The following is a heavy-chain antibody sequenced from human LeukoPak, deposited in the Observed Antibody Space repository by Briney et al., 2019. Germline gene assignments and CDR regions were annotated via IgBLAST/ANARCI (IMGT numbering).Heavy chain of an antibody. V-gene: IGHV3-48*02. CDR3: ARDGRAGYSSGWSFDY. CDR1: GFTFSSYN. J-gene: IGHJ4*02. CDR2: ISSSGNTI. Sequence: AGSLRLSCVDSGFTFSSYNMNWVRQAPGKGLEWVSYISSSGNTIYYADSVKGRFTISRDNAKNSLYLQMNTLRDEDTAVYYCARDGRAGYSSGWSFDYWGQGTLVTVSS. D-gene: IGHD5-18*01.